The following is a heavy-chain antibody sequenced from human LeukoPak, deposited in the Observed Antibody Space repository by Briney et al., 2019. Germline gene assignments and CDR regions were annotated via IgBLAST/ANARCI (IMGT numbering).Heavy chain of an antibody. CDR3: ARDSVSMVRGVIQPAGDY. CDR2: ISAYNGNT. V-gene: IGHV1-18*01. Sequence: ASVKVSCKASGYTLTSYGISWVRQAPGQGLEWMGWISAYNGNTNYAQKLQGRVTMTTDTSTSTAYMELRSLRSDDTAVYYCARDSVSMVRGVIQPAGDYWGQGTLVTVSS. D-gene: IGHD3-10*01. J-gene: IGHJ4*02. CDR1: GYTLTSYG.